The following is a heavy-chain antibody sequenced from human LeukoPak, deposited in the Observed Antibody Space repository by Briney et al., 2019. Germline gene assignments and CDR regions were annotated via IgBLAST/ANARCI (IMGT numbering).Heavy chain of an antibody. CDR2: ISINTDT. CDR1: GIAVTGNY. CDR3: AIAQSWDELFDS. D-gene: IGHD1-1*01. Sequence: TGGSLRLSCAASGIAVTGNYMSWVRQPLGKGLEWVAFISINTDTFYADSVRGRFTISRDSSKNTLFLQMNSLRDEDSAVYYCAIAQSWDELFDSWGQGTLVTVSS. V-gene: IGHV3-53*01. J-gene: IGHJ4*02.